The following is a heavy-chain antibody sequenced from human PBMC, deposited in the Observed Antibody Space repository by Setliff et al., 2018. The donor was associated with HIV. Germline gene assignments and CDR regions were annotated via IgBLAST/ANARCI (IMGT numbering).Heavy chain of an antibody. CDR1: GYSFTNYW. D-gene: IGHD2-2*03. J-gene: IGHJ6*02. CDR3: ARHGYCSGTSCSEYYYYGMDV. Sequence: ESLKISCKGSGYSFTNYWIGWVRQMPGKGLEWMGIIYPGDSDTRYSPSFQGQVTISADKSISTAYLQWSSLKASDTAMYYCARHGYCSGTSCSEYYYYGMDVWGQGTTVTVSS. CDR2: IYPGDSDT. V-gene: IGHV5-51*01.